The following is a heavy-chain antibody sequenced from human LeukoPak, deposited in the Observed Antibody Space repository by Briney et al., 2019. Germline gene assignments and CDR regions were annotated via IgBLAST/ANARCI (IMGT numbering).Heavy chain of an antibody. CDR2: IFYSGST. V-gene: IGHV4-59*01. J-gene: IGHJ3*02. CDR3: ARDNGYYDYVWGSYRPGTAFDI. Sequence: SETLSLTCTVSGGSISSYYWSWIRQPPGEGLEWVGYIFYSGSTNYNPSLKSRVTISVDTSKNQFSLTLNTVTAADTAVYYSARDNGYYDYVWGSYRPGTAFDIWGQGTMVTVSS. CDR1: GGSISSYY. D-gene: IGHD3-16*02.